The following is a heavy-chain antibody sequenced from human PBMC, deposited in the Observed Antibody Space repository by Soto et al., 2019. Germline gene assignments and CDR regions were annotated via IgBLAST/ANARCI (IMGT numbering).Heavy chain of an antibody. Sequence: GGSLRLSCAASGFTFRSYAMSWVRQAPGKGLERVSVIWNDGSNKYYADSVKGRFTISRDNSKNTLYLQMNSLRAEDTAVYYCARRYSGYDYTTMAFDIWGQGTMVTVSS. V-gene: IGHV3-33*08. CDR2: IWNDGSNK. D-gene: IGHD5-12*01. CDR1: GFTFRSYA. CDR3: ARRYSGYDYTTMAFDI. J-gene: IGHJ3*02.